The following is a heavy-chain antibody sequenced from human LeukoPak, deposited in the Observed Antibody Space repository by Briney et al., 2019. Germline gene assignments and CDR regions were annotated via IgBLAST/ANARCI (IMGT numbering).Heavy chain of an antibody. CDR2: IWYDGSNK. CDR1: GFTFSSYG. V-gene: IGHV3-33*01. J-gene: IGHJ4*02. CDR3: ARVHYSSGWYIDY. Sequence: GGSLRLSCAASGFTFSSYGMHWVRQAPGKGLEWVAVIWYDGSNKYYADSVKGRFTISRDNSKNTLYLQMNSLRAEDTAVYYCARVHYSSGWYIDYWGQGTLVTVSS. D-gene: IGHD6-19*01.